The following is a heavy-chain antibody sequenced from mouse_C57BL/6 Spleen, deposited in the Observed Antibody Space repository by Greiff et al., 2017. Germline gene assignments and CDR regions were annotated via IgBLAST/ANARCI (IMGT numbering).Heavy chain of an antibody. J-gene: IGHJ4*01. CDR2: IYPGSGST. CDR1: GYTFASYW. Sequence: QVQLQQPGAELVKPGASVKMSCKASGYTFASYWITWVKQRPGQGLEWIGDIYPGSGSTNYNEKFKSKATLTVDTSSSTAYMQLSSLTSEDSAVYYCARDTTVVATPDYAMDYWGQGTSVTVSS. V-gene: IGHV1-55*01. CDR3: ARDTTVVATPDYAMDY. D-gene: IGHD1-1*01.